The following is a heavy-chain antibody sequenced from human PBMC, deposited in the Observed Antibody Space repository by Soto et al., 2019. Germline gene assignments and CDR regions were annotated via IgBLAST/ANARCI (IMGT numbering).Heavy chain of an antibody. J-gene: IGHJ4*02. D-gene: IGHD3-16*02. CDR2: ISSSSSYI. CDR1: GFTFSSYS. V-gene: IGHV3-21*01. Sequence: EVQLVESGGGLVKPGGSLRLSCAASGFTFSSYSMNWVRQAPGKGLEWVSSISSSSSYIYYADSVKGRFTISRENAKNSLYLQMNSLRAEDTAVYYCARDSPYDYIWGSYRRDWGQGTLVTVSS. CDR3: ARDSPYDYIWGSYRRD.